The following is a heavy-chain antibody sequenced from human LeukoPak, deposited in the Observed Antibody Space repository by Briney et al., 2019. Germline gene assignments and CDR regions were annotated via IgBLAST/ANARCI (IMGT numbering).Heavy chain of an antibody. D-gene: IGHD3-22*01. CDR1: GGSISSSSYY. Sequence: SETLSLTCTVSGGSISSSSYYWGWIRQPPGKGLEWIGSIYYSGSTYYNPSLKSRVTISVDTSKNQFSLKLSSVTAADTAAYYCGGYRSYYYYGMDVWGQGTTVTVSS. CDR3: GGYRSYYYYGMDV. V-gene: IGHV4-39*01. J-gene: IGHJ6*02. CDR2: IYYSGST.